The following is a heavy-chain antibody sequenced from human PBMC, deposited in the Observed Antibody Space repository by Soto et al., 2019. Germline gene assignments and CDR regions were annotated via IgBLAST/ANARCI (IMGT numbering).Heavy chain of an antibody. V-gene: IGHV4-34*01. CDR2: INHRGST. D-gene: IGHD3-22*01. Sequence: PSETLSLTCAVYGGSFSSYYCSWIRQPPGKGLEWIGEINHRGSTNYNPSLKSRVTISVDTSKNQFSLKLSSVTAADTAVYYCARPQTYYYDSSGYSHFDYWGQGTLVTVSS. CDR3: ARPQTYYYDSSGYSHFDY. CDR1: GGSFSSYY. J-gene: IGHJ4*02.